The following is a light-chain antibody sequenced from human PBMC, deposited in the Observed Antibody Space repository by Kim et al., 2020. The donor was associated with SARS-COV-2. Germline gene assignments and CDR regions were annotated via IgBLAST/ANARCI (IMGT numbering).Light chain of an antibody. J-gene: IGLJ2*01. CDR2: GTY. CDR3: QSYDSRLSGVVL. V-gene: IGLV1-40*01. Sequence: QSVLTQPPSGSGAPGQRVTISCTGSSSNIGAFFHVHWYQQLPGTAPKLLIYGTYNRPSGVPDRFSGSKSGTSASLTITGLQAEDEADYYGQSYDSRLSGVVLFGGGTQLTVL. CDR1: SSNIGAFFH.